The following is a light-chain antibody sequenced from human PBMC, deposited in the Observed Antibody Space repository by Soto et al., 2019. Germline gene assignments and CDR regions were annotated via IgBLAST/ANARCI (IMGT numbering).Light chain of an antibody. CDR3: QQYGSSLT. J-gene: IGKJ1*01. CDR1: QSVSSSY. Sequence: EIVLTQSPGTLSLSPGERATLSCRASQSVSSSYLAWYQQKTGQAPRLLIYGASSRATGIPDRFSGSGSGTDFTLTISRLESEDFAVYCCQQYGSSLTFGQGTKVDI. V-gene: IGKV3-20*01. CDR2: GAS.